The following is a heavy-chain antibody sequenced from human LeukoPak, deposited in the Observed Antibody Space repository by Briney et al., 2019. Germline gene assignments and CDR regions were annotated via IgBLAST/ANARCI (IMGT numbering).Heavy chain of an antibody. V-gene: IGHV3-23*01. Sequence: GGSLRLSCAVSGLTFSDYRMIWVRQASAKRLEWVAVTAGAYDVIQYADSVKGRLTISTDNSKNTVYLQMNSLRAEDTALYFCATYIQRPPGMDVWGQGTTVTVSS. D-gene: IGHD2-15*01. CDR2: TAGAYDVI. J-gene: IGHJ6*02. CDR3: ATYIQRPPGMDV. CDR1: GLTFSDYR.